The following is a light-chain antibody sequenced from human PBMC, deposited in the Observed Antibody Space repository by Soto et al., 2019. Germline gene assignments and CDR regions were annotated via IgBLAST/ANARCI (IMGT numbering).Light chain of an antibody. Sequence: DIPMTQSPSSLSASVRDRVTITCRASQSIRSHLNWYQQKPGKAPKLLIFAASNWQSGVPSRFSGSGSGTDFTLTISSLQPEDFATYYCQQSFSTPYTFGQGTTVEIK. CDR1: QSIRSH. J-gene: IGKJ2*01. CDR3: QQSFSTPYT. V-gene: IGKV1-39*01. CDR2: AAS.